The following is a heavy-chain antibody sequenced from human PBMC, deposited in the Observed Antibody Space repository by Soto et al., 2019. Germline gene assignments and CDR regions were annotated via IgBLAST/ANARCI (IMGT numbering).Heavy chain of an antibody. J-gene: IGHJ3*02. D-gene: IGHD1-26*01. Sequence: QLQLQESGPGLVKPSETLSLTCTVSGGSIRSSAYYWGWIRQPPGKGLEWIGTVHYSGNTYYNPFLESRATTSDDTTKNLLSLKLTSVTAADSAVFYCASPPVLSGSYSADAFYTGGQGTMVTVSS. V-gene: IGHV4-39*01. CDR3: ASPPVLSGSYSADAFYT. CDR2: VHYSGNT. CDR1: GGSIRSSAYY.